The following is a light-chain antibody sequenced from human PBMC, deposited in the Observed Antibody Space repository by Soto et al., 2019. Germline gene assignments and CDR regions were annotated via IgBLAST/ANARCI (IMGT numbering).Light chain of an antibody. CDR3: HQYYSGPLT. CDR1: QSLLYNSNNKNY. CDR2: WAS. Sequence: DIVMTQSPDSLAVSLGERATINCKSSQSLLYNSNNKNYLAWYQQEPGQPPKLLIYWASTRESGVPDRFSGSGSGTDFTLTISNLQAEDVAVYYCHQYYSGPLTFGGGTKGEIK. V-gene: IGKV4-1*01. J-gene: IGKJ4*01.